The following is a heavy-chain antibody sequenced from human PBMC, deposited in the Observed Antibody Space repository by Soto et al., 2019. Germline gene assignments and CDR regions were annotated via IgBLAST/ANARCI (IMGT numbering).Heavy chain of an antibody. V-gene: IGHV3-48*02. CDR3: ARSEYCISTCSIDY. D-gene: IGHD2-2*01. CDR2: ISSSSRTI. J-gene: IGHJ4*02. Sequence: EVQLVESGGGLVQPGGSLRLSCAASGFTFSSYSMNWVRQAPGKGLEWVSYISSSSRTIYYADSVKGRFTISRDNAKNALYLQMNSLRDEDTAVYYCARSEYCISTCSIDYWGEGTLVTVSS. CDR1: GFTFSSYS.